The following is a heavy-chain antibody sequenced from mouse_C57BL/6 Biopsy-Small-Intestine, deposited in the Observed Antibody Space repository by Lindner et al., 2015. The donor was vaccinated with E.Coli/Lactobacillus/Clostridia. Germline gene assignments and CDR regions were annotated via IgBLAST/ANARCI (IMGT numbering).Heavy chain of an antibody. Sequence: VQLQESGPELVKPGASVKISCKASGYSFTGYYMHWVKQSSEKSLEWIGEINPSTGGTSYNQKFKGKATLTVDKSSSTAYMQLKSLTSEDSAVYYCARLYYAMDYWGQGTSVTVSS. J-gene: IGHJ4*01. CDR3: ARLYYAMDY. CDR1: GYSFTGYY. V-gene: IGHV1-43*01. CDR2: INPSTGGT.